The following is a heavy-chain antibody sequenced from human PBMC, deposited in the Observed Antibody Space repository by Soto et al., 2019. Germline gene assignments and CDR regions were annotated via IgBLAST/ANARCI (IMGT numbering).Heavy chain of an antibody. CDR3: ARDLYYYDSSGYPRGRGYYYYGMDV. Sequence: GGSLSLSCAASGFPFSSYWMHWVRQAPGKGLVWVSRINSDGSSTSYADSVKGRFTISRDNAKNTLYLQMNSLRAEDTAVYYCARDLYYYDSSGYPRGRGYYYYGMDVWGQGTTVTVSS. V-gene: IGHV3-74*01. D-gene: IGHD3-22*01. CDR2: INSDGSST. CDR1: GFPFSSYW. J-gene: IGHJ6*02.